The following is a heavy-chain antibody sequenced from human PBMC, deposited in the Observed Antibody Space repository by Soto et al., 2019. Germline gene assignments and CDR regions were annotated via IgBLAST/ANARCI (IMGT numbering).Heavy chain of an antibody. V-gene: IGHV3-15*01. CDR1: GFTFSNAW. J-gene: IGHJ6*02. Sequence: EVQLVESGGGLVKPGGSLRLSCAASGFTFSNAWMSWVRQAPGKGLEWVGRIKSKTDGGTTDYAAPVKGRFIISRDDSKNTLYLQMNSLKTEDTAVYYCTTDVGGITAAYYYGMDVWGQGTTVTVSS. D-gene: IGHD2-21*02. CDR2: IKSKTDGGTT. CDR3: TTDVGGITAAYYYGMDV.